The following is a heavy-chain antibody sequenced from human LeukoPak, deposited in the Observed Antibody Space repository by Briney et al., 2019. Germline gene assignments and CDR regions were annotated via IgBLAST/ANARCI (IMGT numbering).Heavy chain of an antibody. CDR3: ARDVDGWFDP. Sequence: SETLPLTCTVSGGSISSYYWSWIRQPPGKGLEWIGYIYYSGSTNYNPSLKSRVTISVDTSKNQFSLKLSSVTAADTAVYYCARDVDGWFDPWGQGTLVTVSS. CDR2: IYYSGST. V-gene: IGHV4-59*01. J-gene: IGHJ5*02. D-gene: IGHD5-24*01. CDR1: GGSISSYY.